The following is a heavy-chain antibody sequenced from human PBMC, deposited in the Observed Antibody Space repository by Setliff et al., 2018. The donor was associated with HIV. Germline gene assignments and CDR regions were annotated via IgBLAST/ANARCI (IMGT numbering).Heavy chain of an antibody. J-gene: IGHJ3*02. CDR2: IYWDNDM. CDR3: AHQELGYCSGGSCPPPHAFDI. V-gene: IGHV2-5*02. CDR1: GFSLSTDGVG. Sequence: SGPTLVNPTQTLTLTCTFSGFSLSTDGVGVGWIRQPPGKALEWLVLIYWDNDMRYSPSLKRRLTITKDPPKNQVVLTMTDMDPGDTATYYCAHQELGYCSGGSCPPPHAFDIWGQGTMVTVSS. D-gene: IGHD2-15*01.